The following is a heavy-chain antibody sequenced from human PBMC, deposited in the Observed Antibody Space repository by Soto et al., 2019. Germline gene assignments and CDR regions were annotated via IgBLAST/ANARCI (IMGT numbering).Heavy chain of an antibody. V-gene: IGHV1-18*01. CDR3: VRDWQLSP. CDR1: GYTLTNYG. Sequence: QVQLVQSGDEVKKTGASVKVSCRASGYTLTNYGISWVRQAPGQGLFWMGWISGHNGNTLYAQNGQGRLTLTIDTATNTAYMELMRLKIDDTAMYYCVRDWQLSPWGQGTLVTVAS. CDR2: ISGHNGNT. D-gene: IGHD1-1*01. J-gene: IGHJ5*02.